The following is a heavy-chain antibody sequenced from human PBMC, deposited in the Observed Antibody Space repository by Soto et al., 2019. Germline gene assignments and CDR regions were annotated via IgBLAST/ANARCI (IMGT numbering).Heavy chain of an antibody. CDR2: ISGYSGYT. CDR3: ARGMGLAADFDY. J-gene: IGHJ4*02. V-gene: IGHV1-18*01. CDR1: GYTFSSYS. Sequence: QVQLVQSGAEVKKPGASVKVSCKTSGYTFSSYSITCVRQAPGQGLEWMGWISGYSGYTNYAQKFQGRVTMTTDTSTSTAYMELRSLTSADTAVYYCARGMGLAADFDYWGQGTLVTVSS. D-gene: IGHD3-9*01.